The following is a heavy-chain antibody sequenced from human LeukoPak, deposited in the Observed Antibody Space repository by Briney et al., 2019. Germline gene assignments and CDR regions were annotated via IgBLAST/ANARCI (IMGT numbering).Heavy chain of an antibody. V-gene: IGHV4-59*01. CDR3: ARTNYYASGSYGY. CDR2: IYYSGST. J-gene: IGHJ4*02. CDR1: GGSINSYY. D-gene: IGHD3-10*01. Sequence: SETLSLTCTVSGGSINSYYWSWIRQPPGKGLEWIGYIYYSGSTNYNPSLRSRVTISVDTSKNHFSLNLTSVTAADTAVYYCARTNYYASGSYGYWGQGTLVTVSS.